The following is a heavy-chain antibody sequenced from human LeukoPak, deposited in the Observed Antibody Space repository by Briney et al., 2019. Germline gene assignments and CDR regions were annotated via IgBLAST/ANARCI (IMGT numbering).Heavy chain of an antibody. CDR1: GFTFSSYA. Sequence: GGSLRLACAASGFTFSSYAMSWVRQAPGKGLEWVSAISGSGGSTYYADSVKGRFTISRDNSKNTLYLQMNSLRAEDTAVYYCEKGGRYFDWLNWGQGTLVTVSS. V-gene: IGHV3-23*01. CDR3: EKGGRYFDWLN. J-gene: IGHJ4*02. D-gene: IGHD3-9*01. CDR2: ISGSGGST.